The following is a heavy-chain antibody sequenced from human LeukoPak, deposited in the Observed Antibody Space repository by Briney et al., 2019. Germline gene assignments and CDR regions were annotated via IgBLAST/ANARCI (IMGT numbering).Heavy chain of an antibody. D-gene: IGHD5-12*01. CDR2: IKSKTDGGTT. CDR1: GFTFSNAW. J-gene: IGHJ4*02. Sequence: GGSLRLSCAASGFTFSNAWMSWVRQAPGKGLEWVGRIKSKTDGGTTDYAAPVKGRFTISREDSKNTLYLQMNSLKTEDTAVYYCTTGGTYSGYDLDYWGQGTLVTVSS. CDR3: TTGGTYSGYDLDY. V-gene: IGHV3-15*01.